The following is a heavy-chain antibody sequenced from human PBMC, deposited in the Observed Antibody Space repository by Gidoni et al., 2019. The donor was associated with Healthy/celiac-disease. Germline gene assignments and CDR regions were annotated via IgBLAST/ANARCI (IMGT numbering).Heavy chain of an antibody. CDR3: AREGGELFGVVISLHYGMDV. CDR1: GYTFTSYY. Sequence: QVQLVQSGAEVKKPGASVKVSCKASGYTFTSYYMHWVRQAPGQGLEWMGIINPSGGSTSYAQKFQGRVTMTRDTSTSTVYMELSSLRSEDTAVYYCAREGGELFGVVISLHYGMDVWGQGTTVTVSS. V-gene: IGHV1-46*01. D-gene: IGHD3-3*01. CDR2: INPSGGST. J-gene: IGHJ6*02.